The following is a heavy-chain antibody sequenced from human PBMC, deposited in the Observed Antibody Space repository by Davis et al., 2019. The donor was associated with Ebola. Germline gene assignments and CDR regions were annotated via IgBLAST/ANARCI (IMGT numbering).Heavy chain of an antibody. D-gene: IGHD1-26*01. CDR2: SHPGGGGT. CDR1: GYTFTSNH. V-gene: IGHV1-46*01. CDR3: ARDRSGSYTVDY. J-gene: IGHJ4*02. Sequence: ASVKVSCKASGYTFTSNHVHWVRQAPGQGLEWMGISHPGGGGTRFAQKFQGRVILTSDTSTSTVYMELNSLTYEDTAVYYCARDRSGSYTVDYWGQGTPVTVSS.